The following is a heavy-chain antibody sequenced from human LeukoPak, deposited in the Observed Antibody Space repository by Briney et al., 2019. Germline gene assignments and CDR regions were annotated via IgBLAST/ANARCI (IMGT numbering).Heavy chain of an antibody. CDR1: GGSISSYY. CDR2: IYTSGST. Sequence: SETLSLTCTVSGGSISSYYWSWIRQPPGKGLEWIGFIYTSGSTNYNPSLKSRVTISVDTSKNQFSLKLSSVTAADTAVYYCARGRSTTPYYYYYYYMDVWGKGTTVTVSS. CDR3: ARGRSTTPYYYYYYYMDV. J-gene: IGHJ6*03. D-gene: IGHD1-1*01. V-gene: IGHV4-4*09.